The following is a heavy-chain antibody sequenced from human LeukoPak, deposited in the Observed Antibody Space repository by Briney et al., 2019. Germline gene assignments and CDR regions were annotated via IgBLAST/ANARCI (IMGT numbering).Heavy chain of an antibody. CDR2: IGPTFNP. CDR1: GFIFSNYD. Sequence: GGSLRLSCAASGFIFSNYDIQWVRRPTRKGLECVSAIGPTFNPYYPGSVKGRFTISRDNSKNTLYLQMNSLRAEDTAVYYCAKRRRSSSWYVGDAFDIWGQGTMVTVSS. CDR3: AKRRRSSSWYVGDAFDI. D-gene: IGHD6-13*01. V-gene: IGHV3-13*05. J-gene: IGHJ3*02.